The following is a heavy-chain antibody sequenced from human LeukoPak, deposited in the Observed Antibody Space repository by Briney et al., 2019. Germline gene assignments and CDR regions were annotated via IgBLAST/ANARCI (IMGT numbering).Heavy chain of an antibody. D-gene: IGHD1-7*01. Sequence: GGSLRLSCAASGFTVSSKYMSWVRQAPGKGLEWVSVIYSDGTTSYADSVKGRFTISRDNSENTLYLQMNSLRAEDTAVYYCARHLGYNWNYGGWFDPWGQGTLVTVSS. CDR2: IYSDGTT. CDR1: GFTVSSKY. J-gene: IGHJ5*02. V-gene: IGHV3-66*04. CDR3: ARHLGYNWNYGGWFDP.